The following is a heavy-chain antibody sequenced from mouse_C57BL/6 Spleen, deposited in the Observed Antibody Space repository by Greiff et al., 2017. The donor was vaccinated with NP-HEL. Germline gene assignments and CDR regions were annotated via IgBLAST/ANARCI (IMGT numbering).Heavy chain of an antibody. Sequence: EVKLMESGPGLVKPSQSLSLTCSVTGYSITSGYYWNWLRQFPGNKLEWMGYISYDGSNNYNPSLKNRISITRDTSKNQFFLKLNSVTTEDTATYYCAREGAYGLYLDYWGQGTTLTVSS. CDR1: GYSITSGYY. CDR2: ISYDGSN. V-gene: IGHV3-6*01. CDR3: AREGAYGLYLDY. J-gene: IGHJ2*01. D-gene: IGHD1-1*01.